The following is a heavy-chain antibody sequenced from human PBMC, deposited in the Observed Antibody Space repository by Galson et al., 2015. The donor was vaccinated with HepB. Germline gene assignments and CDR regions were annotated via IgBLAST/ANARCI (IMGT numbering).Heavy chain of an antibody. CDR2: INTNTGNP. Sequence: SVKVSCKASGYTFTSYAMNWVRQSPGQGLGWMGWINTNTGNPTYAQGFTGRFVFSLDTSVSTAYLQISSLKATDTAVYYCARDQQLRYCSSTSCRPNWFDPWGQGTLVTVSS. CDR1: GYTFTSYA. CDR3: ARDQQLRYCSSTSCRPNWFDP. J-gene: IGHJ5*02. V-gene: IGHV7-4-1*02. D-gene: IGHD2-2*01.